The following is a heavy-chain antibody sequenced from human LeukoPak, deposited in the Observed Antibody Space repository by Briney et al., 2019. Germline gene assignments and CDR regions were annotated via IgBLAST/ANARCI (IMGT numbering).Heavy chain of an antibody. D-gene: IGHD3-22*01. J-gene: IGHJ5*02. CDR1: GGSISSDSYY. Sequence: SETLSLTCTVSGGSISSDSYYWGWIRQSPGKGLEWIGNIYYSGSTYYSPSLKSRVSISGDTSKNQFSLTLSSVTVADTAVYYCARDSGYDSRGFYYGGFDPWGQGILVTVSS. CDR2: IYYSGST. V-gene: IGHV4-39*07. CDR3: ARDSGYDSRGFYYGGFDP.